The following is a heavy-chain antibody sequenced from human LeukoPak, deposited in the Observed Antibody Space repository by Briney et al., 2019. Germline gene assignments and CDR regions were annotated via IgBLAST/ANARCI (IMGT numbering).Heavy chain of an antibody. Sequence: SQTLSLTCTVSGGSISSGSYYWSWIRQPAGKGLEWIGRIYTSGSTNYNPSLKSRVTISVDTSKNQFSLKLSSVTAADTAVYYCARARITMVRGAEAFDIWGQGTMVTVSS. D-gene: IGHD3-10*01. V-gene: IGHV4-61*02. CDR1: GGSISSGSYY. CDR2: IYTSGST. J-gene: IGHJ3*02. CDR3: ARARITMVRGAEAFDI.